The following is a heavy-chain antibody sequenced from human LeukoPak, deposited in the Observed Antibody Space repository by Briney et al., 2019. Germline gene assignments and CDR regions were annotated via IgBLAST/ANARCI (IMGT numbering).Heavy chain of an antibody. Sequence: KPSETLSLTCAVYGGSFSGYYWTWIRQPPGKGLEWIGYFYDSASTYFNPSLKSRATISVDTSKNEFSLKLSSVTAADTVVYYCASSIAARVYWGQGTLVTVSS. CDR1: GGSFSGYY. CDR3: ASSIAARVY. V-gene: IGHV4-30-4*08. CDR2: FYDSAST. J-gene: IGHJ4*02. D-gene: IGHD6-6*01.